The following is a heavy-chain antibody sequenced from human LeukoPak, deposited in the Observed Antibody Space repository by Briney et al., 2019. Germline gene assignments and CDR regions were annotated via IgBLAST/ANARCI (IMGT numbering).Heavy chain of an antibody. V-gene: IGHV3-23*01. J-gene: IGHJ4*02. D-gene: IGHD2-2*02. CDR3: AKDPHCSSTSCYRALDY. CDR1: GFTFSNYA. Sequence: PGGSLRLSCAASGFTFSNYAMTWVRQAPGKGLEWVSAISGSGGSTYYADSVKGRFTTSRDNSKNTLYLQMNSLRAEDTAVYYCAKDPHCSSTSCYRALDYWGQGTLVTVSS. CDR2: ISGSGGST.